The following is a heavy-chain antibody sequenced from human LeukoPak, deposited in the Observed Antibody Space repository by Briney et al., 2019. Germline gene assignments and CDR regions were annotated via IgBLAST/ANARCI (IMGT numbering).Heavy chain of an antibody. CDR2: MNPNSGNT. J-gene: IGHJ6*03. CDR3: ARGDRDYYDSGDHYYYMDV. D-gene: IGHD3-10*01. V-gene: IGHV1-8*03. Sequence: ASVKVSCKASGYTFTSYDINWVRQATGQGLEWMGWMNPNSGNTGYAQKFQGRVTITRNTSISTAYMELSSLRSEDTAVYYCARGDRDYYDSGDHYYYMDVWGKGTTVTVSS. CDR1: GYTFTSYD.